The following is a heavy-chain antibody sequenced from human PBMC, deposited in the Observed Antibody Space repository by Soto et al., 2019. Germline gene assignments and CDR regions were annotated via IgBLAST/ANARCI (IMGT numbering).Heavy chain of an antibody. CDR3: ARGWNDYGDYRNWFDP. J-gene: IGHJ5*02. CDR1: GYTFTSYG. Sequence: ASVKVSCKASGYTFTSYGISWVRQAPGQGLEWMGWISAYNGNTNYAQKLQGRVTMTTDTSTSTAYMELRSLRSDDTAVYYCARGWNDYGDYRNWFDPWGQGTLVTVSS. D-gene: IGHD4-17*01. CDR2: ISAYNGNT. V-gene: IGHV1-18*01.